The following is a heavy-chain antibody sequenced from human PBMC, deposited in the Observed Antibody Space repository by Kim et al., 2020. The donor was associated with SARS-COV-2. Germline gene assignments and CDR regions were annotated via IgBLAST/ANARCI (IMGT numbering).Heavy chain of an antibody. Sequence: SETLSLTCTVSFGSISRGGYYWSWIRQPPGKGLDWIGNISYSGHTIYSPSLKSRVTISVDTSKNPVSLSRSSVTAADTAVYYCARQTVTIAIDDWGQGTMVTVST. CDR2: ISYSGHT. CDR3: ARQTVTIAIDD. D-gene: IGHD1-26*01. CDR1: FGSISRGGYY. V-gene: IGHV4-30-4*01. J-gene: IGHJ4*02.